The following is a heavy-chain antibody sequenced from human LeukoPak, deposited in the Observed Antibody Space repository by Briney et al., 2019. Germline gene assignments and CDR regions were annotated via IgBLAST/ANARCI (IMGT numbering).Heavy chain of an antibody. D-gene: IGHD5-12*01. CDR3: ASDYDSGY. CDR1: GFTFSRYW. Sequence: GGSLRLSCVASGFTFSRYWMNWVRQAPGKGLERVANINQNGSEKNYVDSVKGRFTISRDNAKNSLYLQMNSLRAEDTAVYYCASDYDSGYWGQGTLVTVSS. J-gene: IGHJ4*02. V-gene: IGHV3-7*01. CDR2: INQNGSEK.